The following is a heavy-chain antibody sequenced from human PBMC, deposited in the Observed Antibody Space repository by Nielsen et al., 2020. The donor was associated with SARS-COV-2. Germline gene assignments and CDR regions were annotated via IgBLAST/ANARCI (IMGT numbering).Heavy chain of an antibody. J-gene: IGHJ4*02. D-gene: IGHD4-11*01. V-gene: IGHV3-11*04. CDR3: ARGSVTTGFDY. CDR2: ISSSGDTK. Sequence: GGSLRLSCAASGFAFSDYYMGWIRQAPGKGLDWVSYISSSGDTKYYADSVKGRFTISRDNAKNSLYLQMNSLRAEDTAVYYCARGSVTTGFDYWGQGTLVTVSS. CDR1: GFAFSDYY.